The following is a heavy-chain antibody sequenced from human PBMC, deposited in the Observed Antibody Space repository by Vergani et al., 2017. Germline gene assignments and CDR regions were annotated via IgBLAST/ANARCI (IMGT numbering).Heavy chain of an antibody. D-gene: IGHD3-3*01. Sequence: QLQLQESGPGLVKPSETLSLTCTVSGCSISSSSYHWGWIRQPPGKGLEWIGSTYYSGSTYYNPSLKSRVTMTVDTSKNQFSLKLSSVTAADTAVYYCARHGDDVWSGFCFDYWGQGTLVTVSS. CDR2: TYYSGST. V-gene: IGHV4-39*01. CDR1: GCSISSSSYH. CDR3: ARHGDDVWSGFCFDY. J-gene: IGHJ4*02.